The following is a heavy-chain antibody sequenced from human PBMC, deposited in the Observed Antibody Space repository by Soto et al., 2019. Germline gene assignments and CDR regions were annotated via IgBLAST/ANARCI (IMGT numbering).Heavy chain of an antibody. V-gene: IGHV3-23*01. CDR1: GFTFSSYA. J-gene: IGHJ4*02. CDR2: ISGSGGST. D-gene: IGHD3-22*01. CDR3: AKVHFPTYDSSGYYYNY. Sequence: GGSLRLSCAASGFTFSSYAMSWARQAPGKGLEWVSAISGSGGSTYYADSVKGRFTISRDNSKNTLYLQMNSLRAEDTAVYYCAKVHFPTYDSSGYYYNYWGQGTLVTVSS.